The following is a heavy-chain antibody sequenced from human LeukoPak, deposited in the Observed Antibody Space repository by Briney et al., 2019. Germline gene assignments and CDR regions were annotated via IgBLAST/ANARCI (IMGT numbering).Heavy chain of an antibody. V-gene: IGHV3-30*18. CDR1: GFTFSSYG. Sequence: GRSLRLSCAASGFTFSSYGMHWVRQAPGKGLEWVAVISYDGSNKYYADSVKGRFTISRDNSKNTLYLQMNSLRAEDTAVYYCAKDLPSIHYYDSSGYSSTFDYWGKGTTVTVSS. D-gene: IGHD3-22*01. CDR2: ISYDGSNK. CDR3: AKDLPSIHYYDSSGYSSTFDY. J-gene: IGHJ4*03.